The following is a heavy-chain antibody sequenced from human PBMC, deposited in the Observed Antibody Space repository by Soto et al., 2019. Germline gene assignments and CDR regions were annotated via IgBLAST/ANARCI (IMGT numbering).Heavy chain of an antibody. CDR2: IYPGDSAT. D-gene: IGHD1-26*01. CDR3: SRRLGIVGATTDAFDI. Sequence: GESLKISCKGSGYSFTSYWIGWVRQMPGKGLEWMGIIYPGDSATRYSPSFQGQVTISAAKSISTAYLQCGSLKASDTAMYYCSRRLGIVGATTDAFDIWGQGTMVTVSS. V-gene: IGHV5-51*01. J-gene: IGHJ3*02. CDR1: GYSFTSYW.